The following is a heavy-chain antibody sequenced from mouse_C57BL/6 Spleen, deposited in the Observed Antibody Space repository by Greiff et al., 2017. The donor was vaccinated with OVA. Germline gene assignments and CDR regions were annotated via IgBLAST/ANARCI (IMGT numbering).Heavy chain of an antibody. CDR1: GYTFTSYW. V-gene: IGHV1-69*01. J-gene: IGHJ1*03. Sequence: VQLQQSGAELVMPGASVKLSCKASGYTFTSYWMHWVKQRPGQGLEWIGEIDPSDSYTNYNQKFKGKSTLTVDKSSSTAYMQLSSLTSEDSAVYYCARGGNYYGSYWYFDVWGTGTTVTVSS. D-gene: IGHD1-1*01. CDR2: IDPSDSYT. CDR3: ARGGNYYGSYWYFDV.